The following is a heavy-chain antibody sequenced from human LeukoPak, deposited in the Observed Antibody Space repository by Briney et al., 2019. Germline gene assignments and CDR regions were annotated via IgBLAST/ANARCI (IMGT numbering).Heavy chain of an antibody. D-gene: IGHD3/OR15-3a*01. CDR2: IKSKTDGGTT. V-gene: IGHV3-15*01. CDR1: GFTFSNAW. J-gene: IGHJ4*02. Sequence: PGGSLRLSCAASGFTFSNAWMSWVRQAPGKGLEWVSRIKSKTDGGTTDYAAPVKGRFTISRDDSKNTLYLQMNSLKTEDTAVYYCTTLGLRGSYWGQGTLVTVSS. CDR3: TTLGLRGSY.